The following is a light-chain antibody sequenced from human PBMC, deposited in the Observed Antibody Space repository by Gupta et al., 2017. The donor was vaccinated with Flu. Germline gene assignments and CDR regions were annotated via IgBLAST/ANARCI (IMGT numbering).Light chain of an antibody. Sequence: EIVLTQSPGTLSLSPGERATLSCRASQSVSSNYLAWYQQKPGQAPRLLIYGGSSRATGIPDRISGSGSGTDFILTISRLEPEDFAVYYCQQYGSSPHTFGQGTKLDIK. CDR1: QSVSSNY. J-gene: IGKJ2*01. CDR3: QQYGSSPHT. CDR2: GGS. V-gene: IGKV3-20*01.